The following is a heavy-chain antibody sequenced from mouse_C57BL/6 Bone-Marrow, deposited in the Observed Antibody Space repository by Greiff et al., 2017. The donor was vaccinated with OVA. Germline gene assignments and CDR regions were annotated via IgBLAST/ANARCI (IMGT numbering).Heavy chain of an antibody. J-gene: IGHJ3*01. V-gene: IGHV5-17*01. Sequence: EVQLVESGGGLVKPGGSLKLSCAASGFTFSDYGMHWVRQAPEKGLEWVAYISSGSSTIYYADTVKGRFTISRDNAKNTLFLQMTSLRSEDTAMYYCARYGSSWNWFAYWGQGTLVTVSA. CDR1: GFTFSDYG. D-gene: IGHD1-1*01. CDR3: ARYGSSWNWFAY. CDR2: ISSGSSTI.